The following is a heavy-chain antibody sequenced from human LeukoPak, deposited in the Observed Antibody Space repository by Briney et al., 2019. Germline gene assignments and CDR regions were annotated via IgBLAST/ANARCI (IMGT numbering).Heavy chain of an antibody. CDR3: ARRDRTGWYNFDY. Sequence: PGESLKISCKASGYSVTSYWINWVRQLPGKGLEWMGRIDPSDSYTNYSPSFQGHVIISVDKSISTAYLQWSSLKASDTAMYYCARRDRTGWYNFDYWGQGILVTVSS. CDR1: GYSVTSYW. V-gene: IGHV5-10-1*01. D-gene: IGHD6-19*01. CDR2: IDPSDSYT. J-gene: IGHJ4*02.